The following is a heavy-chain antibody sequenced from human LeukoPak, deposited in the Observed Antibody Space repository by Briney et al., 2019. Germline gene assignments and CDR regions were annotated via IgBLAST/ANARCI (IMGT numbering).Heavy chain of an antibody. J-gene: IGHJ4*02. CDR1: GYSISSGYH. Sequence: PSETLSLTCAVSGYSISSGYHWGWIRQPPGKGLEWIGSIYHSGSTYYSPSLKSRVTISVDTSKNQFPLKLSSVTAADTAVYYCARVKSTTYYFDYWGQGTLVIVSS. CDR2: IYHSGST. D-gene: IGHD4-17*01. CDR3: ARVKSTTYYFDY. V-gene: IGHV4-38-2*01.